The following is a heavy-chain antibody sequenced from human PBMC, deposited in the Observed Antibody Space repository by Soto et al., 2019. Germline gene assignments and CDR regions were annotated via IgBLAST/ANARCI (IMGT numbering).Heavy chain of an antibody. D-gene: IGHD2-15*01. CDR1: GGTFSSYA. CDR3: AREGRYSGNNWFDP. CDR2: IIPIFGTA. Sequence: QVQLVQSGAEVKKPGSSVKVSCKASGGTFSSYAISWVLQAPGQGLEWMGGIIPIFGTANYAQKFQGRVTITADESTSTAYMELSSLRSEDTAVYYCAREGRYSGNNWFDPWGQGTLVTVSS. V-gene: IGHV1-69*01. J-gene: IGHJ5*02.